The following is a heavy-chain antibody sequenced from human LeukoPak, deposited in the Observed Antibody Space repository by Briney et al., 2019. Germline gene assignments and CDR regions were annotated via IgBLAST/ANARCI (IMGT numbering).Heavy chain of an antibody. CDR3: ATASYYDILAGYYYYYGMDV. V-gene: IGHV4-59*01. Sequence: RRPPGIELKWIGYIYYSGSTNYNPSLKSRVTISVDTSKNQFSLKLSSVTAADTAVYYCATASYYDILAGYYYYYGMDVWGQGTTVTVSS. D-gene: IGHD3-9*01. CDR2: IYYSGST. J-gene: IGHJ6*02.